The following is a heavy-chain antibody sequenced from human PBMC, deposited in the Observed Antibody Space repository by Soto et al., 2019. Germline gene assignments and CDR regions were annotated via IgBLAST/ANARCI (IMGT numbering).Heavy chain of an antibody. CDR1: GFTFTDYS. Sequence: EVQLVESGGGLVQPGGSLRLSCEGSGFTFTDYSMLWVRQAPGKGLEWVSYISSTSNIAFYVDSVEGRFTTSRDNAKNSLYLQMNSLRDEDTAVYYCASCYGDYEFPCEYWGQATLVTVSS. D-gene: IGHD4-17*01. CDR3: ASCYGDYEFPCEY. J-gene: IGHJ4*02. CDR2: ISSTSNIA. V-gene: IGHV3-48*02.